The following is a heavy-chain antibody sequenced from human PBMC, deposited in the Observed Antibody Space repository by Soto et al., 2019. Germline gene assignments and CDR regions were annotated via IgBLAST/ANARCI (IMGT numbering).Heavy chain of an antibody. CDR3: ARDVDIVATITDYYYYGMDV. D-gene: IGHD5-12*01. CDR2: ISSSSYI. Sequence: GGSLRLSCAASGFTFSSYSMNWVRQAPGKGLEWVSSISSSSYIYYADSVKGRFTISRDNAKNSLYLQMNSLRAEDTAVYYCARDVDIVATITDYYYYGMDVWGQGTTVTVSS. J-gene: IGHJ6*02. CDR1: GFTFSSYS. V-gene: IGHV3-21*01.